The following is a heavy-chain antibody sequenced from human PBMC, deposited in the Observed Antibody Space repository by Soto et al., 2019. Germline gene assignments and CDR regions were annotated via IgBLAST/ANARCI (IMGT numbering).Heavy chain of an antibody. CDR1: GFPLSDSA. V-gene: IGHV3-73*01. Sequence: EVQLVESGGGLVQPGGSLKLACLASGFPLSDSAIHWVRKASGKGLEWVGRIRSKTNNYATTYGAPVRGRFTLSRDDSKNTAYLQMNNLESEDAAVYYCTRHAGGQVEHSFEEWFMDVWGKGTTVSVLS. J-gene: IGHJ6*04. D-gene: IGHD3-3*01. CDR2: IRSKTNNYAT. CDR3: TRHAGGQVEHSFEEWFMDV.